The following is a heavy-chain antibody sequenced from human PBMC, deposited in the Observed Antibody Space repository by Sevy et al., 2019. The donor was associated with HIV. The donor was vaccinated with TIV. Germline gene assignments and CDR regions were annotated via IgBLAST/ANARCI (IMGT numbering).Heavy chain of an antibody. CDR3: AKDGRAYDFWSGYYTGDYFDY. Sequence: GGSLRLSCAASGFTFSSYAMSWVRQAPGKGLEWVSAISGSGGSTYYADSVKGRFTISRDNSKNTLYLQMNSLRAEETAVYYCAKDGRAYDFWSGYYTGDYFDYWGQGTLVTVSS. V-gene: IGHV3-23*01. D-gene: IGHD3-3*01. J-gene: IGHJ4*02. CDR2: ISGSGGST. CDR1: GFTFSSYA.